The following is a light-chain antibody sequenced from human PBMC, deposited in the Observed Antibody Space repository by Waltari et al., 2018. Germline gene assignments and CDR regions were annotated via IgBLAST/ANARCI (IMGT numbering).Light chain of an antibody. CDR1: SSNIGAGYD. Sequence: QSVLTQPPSVSGAPGQRVTISCTGSSSNIGAGYDVPWYQQLPGPAPKLLIYGNSNRPSGVPDRFSGSKSGTSASLAITGLQAEDEADYYCQSYDSSLSGWVFGGGTKLTVL. J-gene: IGLJ3*02. CDR3: QSYDSSLSGWV. CDR2: GNS. V-gene: IGLV1-40*01.